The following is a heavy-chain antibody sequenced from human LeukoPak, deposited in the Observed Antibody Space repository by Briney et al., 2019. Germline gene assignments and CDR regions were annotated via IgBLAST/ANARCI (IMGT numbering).Heavy chain of an antibody. CDR1: GYSISSGYY. V-gene: IGHV4-38-2*02. CDR2: IYHSGST. CDR3: ARDMRDWFDP. D-gene: IGHD2-2*01. Sequence: SETLSLTCTVSGYSISSGYYWGWIRQPPGKGLEWIGSIYHSGSTYYNPSVKSRVTISVDTSKNQFSLTLSSVTAADTAVYYCARDMRDWFDPWGQGTLVTVSS. J-gene: IGHJ5*02.